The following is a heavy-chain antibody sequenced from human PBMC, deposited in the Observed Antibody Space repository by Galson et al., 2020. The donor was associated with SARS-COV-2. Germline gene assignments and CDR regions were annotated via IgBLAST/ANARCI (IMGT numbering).Heavy chain of an antibody. J-gene: IGHJ6*02. CDR2: VYYTGST. CDR1: GGPISHYY. V-gene: IGHV4-59*01. D-gene: IGHD1-26*01. Sequence: ASETLSLTCTISGGPISHYYWTWIRQPPGKGLEYIGYVYYTGSTKYNPSLKSRITMSMDTSKNQFSLKLNSVTAADTAVYYCARAEGTYSYYYGLDVWGQGTSVTVSS. CDR3: ARAEGTYSYYYGLDV.